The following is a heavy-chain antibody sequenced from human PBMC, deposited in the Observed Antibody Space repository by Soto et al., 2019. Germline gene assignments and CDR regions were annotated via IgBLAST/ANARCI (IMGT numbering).Heavy chain of an antibody. V-gene: IGHV1-3*01. CDR3: ARRDDYGDYDLFDY. CDR1: GYTFTSYA. D-gene: IGHD4-17*01. CDR2: INAGNGNT. J-gene: IGHJ4*02. Sequence: ASVKVSCKASGYTFTSYAMHWVRQAPGQRLEWMGWINAGNGNTKYSQKFQGRVTITRDTSASTAYVELSSLRSEDTAVYYCARRDDYGDYDLFDYWGQGTLVTVSS.